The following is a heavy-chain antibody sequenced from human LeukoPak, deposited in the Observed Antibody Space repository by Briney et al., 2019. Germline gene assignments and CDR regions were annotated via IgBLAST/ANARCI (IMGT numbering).Heavy chain of an antibody. CDR2: IYPGDSDT. Sequence: WESLKISCKGSGYSFTNYWVGWVPQMPGKGPEWIGIIYPGDSDTRYSPSFQGQVTISADKSISTAYLQWSSLKASDTAIYYCARGLEMATMTFDYWGQGTLVTVSS. D-gene: IGHD5-24*01. CDR3: ARGLEMATMTFDY. CDR1: GYSFTNYW. V-gene: IGHV5-51*01. J-gene: IGHJ4*02.